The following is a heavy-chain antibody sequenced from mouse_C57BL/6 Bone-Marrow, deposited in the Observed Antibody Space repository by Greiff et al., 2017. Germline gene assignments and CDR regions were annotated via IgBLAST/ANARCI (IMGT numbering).Heavy chain of an antibody. Sequence: EVKLMESGGGLVKPGGSLKLSCAASGFTFSDYGMHWVRQAPEKGLEWVAYISSGSSNIYYADTVKGRFTLSRDNAKNTLFLQMTSLRSEDTAMYYCARLASYYFDYWGQGTTLTVSS. CDR2: ISSGSSNI. J-gene: IGHJ2*01. CDR1: GFTFSDYG. V-gene: IGHV5-17*01. CDR3: ARLASYYFDY.